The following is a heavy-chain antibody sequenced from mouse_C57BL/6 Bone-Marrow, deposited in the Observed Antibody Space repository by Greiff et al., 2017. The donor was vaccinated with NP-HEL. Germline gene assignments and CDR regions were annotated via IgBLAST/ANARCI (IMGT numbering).Heavy chain of an antibody. D-gene: IGHD1-1*01. CDR1: GYTFTSYW. Sequence: QVQLQQPGAELVKPGASVKMSCKASGYTFTSYWITWVKQRPGQGLEWIGDIYPGSGSTNYNAKFKSKATLTVDTSSSTAYLQLSSLTSEDSAVDYCGRRGGYSWCAYWGQGTLVTVSA. J-gene: IGHJ3*01. CDR2: IYPGSGST. V-gene: IGHV1-55*01. CDR3: GRRGGYSWCAY.